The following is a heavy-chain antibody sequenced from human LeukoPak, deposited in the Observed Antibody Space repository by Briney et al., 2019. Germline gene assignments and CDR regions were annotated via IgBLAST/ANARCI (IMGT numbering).Heavy chain of an antibody. CDR3: AKGLRGTVTTFLFNYYYGMDV. V-gene: IGHV4-59*12. Sequence: PSETLSLTCTVSGGSIRSYYWSWIRQPPGKGLEWTGHIYYSGSTYYNPSLKSRVTISVDTSKNQFSLKLSSVTAEDTAVYYCAKGLRGTVTTFLFNYYYGMDVWGQGTTVTVSS. J-gene: IGHJ6*02. CDR2: IYYSGST. CDR1: GGSIRSYY. D-gene: IGHD4-17*01.